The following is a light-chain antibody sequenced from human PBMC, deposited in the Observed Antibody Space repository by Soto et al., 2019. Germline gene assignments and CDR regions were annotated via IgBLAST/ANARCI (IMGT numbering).Light chain of an antibody. J-gene: IGLJ2*01. CDR1: SSNIGAGYD. Sequence: QSVLTQPPSVSGAPGQRVTISCTGSSSNIGAGYDVHWYQQLPGTAPKLLIYGNSNRPSGVPDRFSGSKSGTSASLAITGLQAEDEADYYCQSYDSSLSGLLFGGGTKLNFL. CDR2: GNS. V-gene: IGLV1-40*01. CDR3: QSYDSSLSGLL.